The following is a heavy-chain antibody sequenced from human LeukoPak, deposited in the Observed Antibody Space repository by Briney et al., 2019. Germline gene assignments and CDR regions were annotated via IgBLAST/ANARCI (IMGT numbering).Heavy chain of an antibody. D-gene: IGHD2-2*01. Sequence: GGSLRLSCAASGFTFSDYAMSWVRQAPGKGLEWVGRIKSKTDGGTTDYAAPVKGRFTISRDDSKNTLYLQMNSLKTEDTAVYYCTARYCRSTSCYGEYFQRWGQGTLVTVSS. CDR3: TARYCRSTSCYGEYFQR. V-gene: IGHV3-15*01. CDR1: GFTFSDYA. J-gene: IGHJ1*01. CDR2: IKSKTDGGTT.